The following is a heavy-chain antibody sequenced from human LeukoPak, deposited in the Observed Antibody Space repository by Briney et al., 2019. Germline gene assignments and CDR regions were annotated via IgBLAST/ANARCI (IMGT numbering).Heavy chain of an antibody. CDR1: GGSFSGYY. CDR3: ARGGAHYDYDWGSYRYFDY. CDR2: INHSGST. Sequence: SETLSLTCAVYGGSFSGYYWSWIRQPPGKGLEWIGEINHSGSTNYNPSLKSRVTISVDTSKNQFSLKLSSVTAADTAVYYCARGGAHYDYDWGSYRYFDYWGQGTLVTVSS. V-gene: IGHV4-34*01. D-gene: IGHD3-16*02. J-gene: IGHJ4*02.